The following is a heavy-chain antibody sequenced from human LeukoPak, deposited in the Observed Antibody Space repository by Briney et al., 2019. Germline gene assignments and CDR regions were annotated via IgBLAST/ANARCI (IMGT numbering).Heavy chain of an antibody. Sequence: GGSLRLSCAASGFIFSSYNMNWGRQAPGKGLEWVSSISSSSNYIYYADSVKGRFTISRDNAKNSLYLQMNSLRAEDTALYYCARDYYVSSGSFDHWGQGTLITVSS. V-gene: IGHV3-21*01. J-gene: IGHJ4*02. CDR2: ISSSSNYI. D-gene: IGHD3-22*01. CDR1: GFIFSSYN. CDR3: ARDYYVSSGSFDH.